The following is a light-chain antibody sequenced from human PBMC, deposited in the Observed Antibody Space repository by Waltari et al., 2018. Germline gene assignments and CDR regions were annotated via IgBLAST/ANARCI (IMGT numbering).Light chain of an antibody. J-gene: IGKJ1*01. V-gene: IGKV3-15*01. CDR2: GAS. CDR3: QQHNDWPPT. Sequence: EVVMTQSPATLSVSPGERVTLSCRANQTVVTNLAWYQQKPGQAPRLLLYGASTWATGIPARFRGSGSGTEFTLTISSLQSEDFAVYYCQQHNDWPPTFGQGTKVEIK. CDR1: QTVVTN.